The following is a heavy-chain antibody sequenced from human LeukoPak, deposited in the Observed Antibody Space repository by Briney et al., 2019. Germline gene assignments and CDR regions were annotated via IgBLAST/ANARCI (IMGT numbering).Heavy chain of an antibody. J-gene: IGHJ3*02. CDR3: ARSKSYGDPYAFDI. V-gene: IGHV4-59*08. CDR1: GGSISSYY. CDR2: IYYSGSS. Sequence: PSETLSLTCTVSGGSISSYYWSWLRQPPGKGLEWVGYIYYSGSSNYNPSLKSRVTISVDTSKNQFSLKLSSVTAADTAVYYCARSKSYGDPYAFDIWGQGTMVTVSS. D-gene: IGHD4-17*01.